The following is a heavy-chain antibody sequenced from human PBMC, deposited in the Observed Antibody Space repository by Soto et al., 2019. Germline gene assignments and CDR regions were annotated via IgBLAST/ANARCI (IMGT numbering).Heavy chain of an antibody. D-gene: IGHD3-3*01. Sequence: EVQLLESGGGLVQPGGSLRLSCAASGFTFSSYSMSWVRQAPGKGLEWVSAISGSGSNTYDADAVKGRFTISRDNSKNILWLLMNSLRAYETAVYFCTKGSGRVTIFGVAWDHYYYIDVLGQGTTGPGS. CDR2: ISGSGSNT. V-gene: IGHV3-23*01. J-gene: IGHJ6*03. CDR3: TKGSGRVTIFGVAWDHYYYIDV. CDR1: GFTFSSYS.